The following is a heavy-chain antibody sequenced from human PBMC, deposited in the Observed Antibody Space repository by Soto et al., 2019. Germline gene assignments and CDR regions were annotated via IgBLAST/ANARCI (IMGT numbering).Heavy chain of an antibody. J-gene: IGHJ4*02. CDR1: GGSISSHY. D-gene: IGHD3-10*01. Sequence: SETLSLTCTVSGGSISSHYWSWIRQPPGKGLEWIAYIHGSGSTDYNPPLKSRVSISVDTSKNELSLRLISVTAADTAVYYCVRSGIAGGYSGQGTLVTVSS. V-gene: IGHV4-59*11. CDR3: VRSGIAGGY. CDR2: IHGSGST.